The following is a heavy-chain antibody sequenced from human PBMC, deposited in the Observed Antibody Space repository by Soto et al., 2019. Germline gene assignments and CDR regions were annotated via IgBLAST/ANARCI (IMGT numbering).Heavy chain of an antibody. CDR3: ARDIAAAEGEVGSYYYYYDMDV. Sequence: ASVKVSCKASGYTFTSYGISWVRQAPGQGLEWMGWISAYNGNTNYAQKLQGRVTMTTDTSTSTAYMELRSRRSDDTAVYYCARDIAAAEGEVGSYYYYYDMDVWGQGTTVTVSS. CDR2: ISAYNGNT. J-gene: IGHJ6*02. V-gene: IGHV1-18*01. D-gene: IGHD6-13*01. CDR1: GYTFTSYG.